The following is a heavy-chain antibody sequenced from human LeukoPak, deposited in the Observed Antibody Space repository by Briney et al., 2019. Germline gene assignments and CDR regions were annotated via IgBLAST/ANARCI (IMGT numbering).Heavy chain of an antibody. V-gene: IGHV1-46*01. CDR2: INPSGGST. J-gene: IGHJ5*02. D-gene: IGHD3-3*01. CDR3: ARDRRRITIFGVVIQTHNWFDP. CDR1: GYTFTSYY. Sequence: ASVKVSCKASGYTFTSYYMHWVRQAPGQGLEWMGIINPSGGSTSYAQKFQGRVTMTRDTSTSTVHMELSSLRSEDTAVYYCARDRRRITIFGVVIQTHNWFDPWGQGTLVTVSS.